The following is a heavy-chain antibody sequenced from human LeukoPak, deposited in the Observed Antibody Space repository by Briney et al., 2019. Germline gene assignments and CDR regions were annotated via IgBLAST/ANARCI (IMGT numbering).Heavy chain of an antibody. CDR2: ISYDGSNE. J-gene: IGHJ4*02. CDR1: GFTFSSYA. CDR3: AKDLGYSGSYGFDY. D-gene: IGHD1-26*01. Sequence: GGSLRLTCAASGFTFSSYAMHWVRQAPGKGLEWVAVISYDGSNEYGAYSVTGRFTISRDYSKNTLYLQMNSLRAEDTAVYYCAKDLGYSGSYGFDYWGQGILVTVSS. V-gene: IGHV3-30-3*02.